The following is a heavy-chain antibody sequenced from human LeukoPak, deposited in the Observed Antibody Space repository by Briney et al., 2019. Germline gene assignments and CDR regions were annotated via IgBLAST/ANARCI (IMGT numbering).Heavy chain of an antibody. CDR3: AKSNPSYGAPGF. Sequence: PGGSLRLSCAASGFTFSTYTMSWVRQAPGKGLEWVSAISGSGGNTYYADSVKGRFTISRDNSKNTLYLQMNSLRAEDTAVYYCAKSNPSYGAPGFWGQGTLVTVSS. J-gene: IGHJ4*02. V-gene: IGHV3-23*01. D-gene: IGHD4/OR15-4a*01. CDR1: GFTFSTYT. CDR2: ISGSGGNT.